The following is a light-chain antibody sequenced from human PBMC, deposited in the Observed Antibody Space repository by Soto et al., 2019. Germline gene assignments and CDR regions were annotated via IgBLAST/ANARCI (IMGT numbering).Light chain of an antibody. Sequence: DIQMTQSPSFLSASVGDRVTITCRASQSINSYLNWYQQKPGKAPKLLIYAASSLQSGVPSRFSGSGSGTDFTLTISSLQPEDFATYYCQQSYSSPLTFGGGTKVEIK. J-gene: IGKJ4*01. V-gene: IGKV1-39*01. CDR3: QQSYSSPLT. CDR1: QSINSY. CDR2: AAS.